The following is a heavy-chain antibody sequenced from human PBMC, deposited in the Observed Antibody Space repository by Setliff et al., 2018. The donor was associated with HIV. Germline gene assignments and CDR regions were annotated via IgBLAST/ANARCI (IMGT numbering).Heavy chain of an antibody. CDR3: ARVPLYDSSGFYYLGAFDI. Sequence: PSETLSLTCTVSGASISSSGYYWGWIRQPPGKGLEWIGTIYYSGSTYYNPSLKSRVTISVDTSKNQFSLKLSSVTAADTAVYYCARVPLYDSSGFYYLGAFDIWGQGTMVT. CDR2: IYYSGST. CDR1: GASISSSGYY. J-gene: IGHJ3*02. D-gene: IGHD3-22*01. V-gene: IGHV4-39*07.